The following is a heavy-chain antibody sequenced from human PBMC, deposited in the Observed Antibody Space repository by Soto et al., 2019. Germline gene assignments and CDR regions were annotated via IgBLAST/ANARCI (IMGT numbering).Heavy chain of an antibody. J-gene: IGHJ4*02. V-gene: IGHV3-7*03. CDR2: IKQDGSEK. D-gene: IGHD6-13*01. CDR1: GLTFSNYW. CDR3: ATGVTAAGPDF. Sequence: EVQLVESGGGLVQPGGSLRLSRAASGLTFSNYWMNWVRQAPGKGLEWVANIKQDGSEKYYVDSVKGRFTISRDSANNSLYLQMNSLRVEDTAVYYCATGVTAAGPDFWGQGTLVTVSS.